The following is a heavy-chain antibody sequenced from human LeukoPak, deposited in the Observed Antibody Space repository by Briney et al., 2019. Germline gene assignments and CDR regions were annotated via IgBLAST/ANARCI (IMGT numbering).Heavy chain of an antibody. CDR3: ARPFYGYYAYSD. J-gene: IGHJ4*02. CDR1: GGSFTTYY. CDR2: INHSGST. D-gene: IGHD5-18*01. V-gene: IGHV4-34*01. Sequence: SETLSLTCTVSGGSFTTYYWSWIRQPPGKRLEWIGEINHSGSTNYNPSLKSRVTISVDTSKNQFSLKLSSVTAADTAVYYCARPFYGYYAYSDWGQGTLVTVSS.